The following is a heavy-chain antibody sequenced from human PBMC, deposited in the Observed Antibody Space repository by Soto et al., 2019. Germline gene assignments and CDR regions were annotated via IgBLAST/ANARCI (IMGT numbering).Heavy chain of an antibody. CDR2: IKQDGSEK. Sequence: PGGSLRLSCVASGFTFSDYWMSWVRQAPGKGLEWVANIKQDGSEKYYVDSVKGRFTVSRDSAENSLFLQMSSLRAKDTSLYYCARHRHTHPFDYWGQGTLVTVSS. V-gene: IGHV3-7*01. J-gene: IGHJ4*02. CDR3: ARHRHTHPFDY. CDR1: GFTFSDYW.